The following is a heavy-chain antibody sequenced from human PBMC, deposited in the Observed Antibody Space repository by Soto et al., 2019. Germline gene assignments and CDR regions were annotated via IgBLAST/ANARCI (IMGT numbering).Heavy chain of an antibody. D-gene: IGHD3-10*01. J-gene: IGHJ6*02. V-gene: IGHV4-31*03. Sequence: PSETLSLTCTVSGGSISSAGYYWSWIRQHPGKGLEWIGYVFYSGSTYYNPSLKSRVTISVDTSKNQFSLKLSSVTAADTAVYYCASQGVRGVIYLRYYYYYGMDVWGQGTTVTVSS. CDR3: ASQGVRGVIYLRYYYYYGMDV. CDR1: GGSISSAGYY. CDR2: VFYSGST.